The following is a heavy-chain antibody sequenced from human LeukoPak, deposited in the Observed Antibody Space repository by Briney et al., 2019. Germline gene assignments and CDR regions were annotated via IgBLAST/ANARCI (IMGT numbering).Heavy chain of an antibody. CDR2: ISSSSSYI. D-gene: IGHD3-22*01. V-gene: IGHV3-21*04. J-gene: IGHJ4*02. CDR3: TTVPGYYDSSGYYYVNY. CDR1: GFTFSSYR. Sequence: KPGGSLRLSCAASGFTFSSYRMNWVRQAPGKGLEWVSSISSSSSYIYYADSVKGRFTISRDNAKNSLFLQLNSLRVEDTAVYYCTTVPGYYDSSGYYYVNYWGQGTLVTVSS.